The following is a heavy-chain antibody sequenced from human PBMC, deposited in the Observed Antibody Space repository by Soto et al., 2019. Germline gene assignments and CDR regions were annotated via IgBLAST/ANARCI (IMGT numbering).Heavy chain of an antibody. J-gene: IGHJ5*02. D-gene: IGHD1-26*01. CDR3: AKNQGVELVPLATVDWFDP. CDR2: ISGSGFKK. Sequence: GGSLRLSCAASGFIFENFGMSWVRQAPGKGLGWISSISGSGFKKYYADSVKGRFTISRDNSKSTVYLELNNLSAEDTAVYHCAKNQGVELVPLATVDWFDPWGQGSVVTVSS. V-gene: IGHV3-23*01. CDR1: GFIFENFG.